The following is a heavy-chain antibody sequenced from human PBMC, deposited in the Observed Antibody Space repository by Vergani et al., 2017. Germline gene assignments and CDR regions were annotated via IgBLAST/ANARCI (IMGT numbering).Heavy chain of an antibody. Sequence: EVQLLESGGGLAQPGGSLRLSCAASGFTFRNYAMTWVRQAPGKGLEWVGFIRSKAYGGTTEYAASVKGRFSISRDDSKSIAYLQMNSLKIEDTAMYYCTPRGAADSWGQGTLVTVSS. D-gene: IGHD1-26*01. CDR1: GFTFRNYA. J-gene: IGHJ4*02. CDR3: TPRGAADS. V-gene: IGHV3-49*04. CDR2: IRSKAYGGTT.